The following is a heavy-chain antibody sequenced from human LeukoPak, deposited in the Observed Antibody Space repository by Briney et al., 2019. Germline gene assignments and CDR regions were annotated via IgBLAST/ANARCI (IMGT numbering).Heavy chain of an antibody. J-gene: IGHJ4*02. CDR3: ARERTRYGDVGY. V-gene: IGHV1-69*04. D-gene: IGHD4-17*01. Sequence: ASVKISCKASGGTFSSYAISWVRQAPGQGLEWMGRIIPILGIANYAQKFQGRVTITADKSTSTAYMELSSLRSEDTAVYYCARERTRYGDVGYWGQGTLVTVSS. CDR1: GGTFSSYA. CDR2: IIPILGIA.